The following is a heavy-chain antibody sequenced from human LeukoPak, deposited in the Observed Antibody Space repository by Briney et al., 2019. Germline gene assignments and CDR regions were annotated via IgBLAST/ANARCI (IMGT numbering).Heavy chain of an antibody. CDR3: ARVVSGSSGYFIDY. D-gene: IGHD3-22*01. Sequence: GGSLRLSCAASGFTFSSYSMNWVRQAPGKGLEWVSYISSSSSTIYYADSVKGRFTISRDNAKNSLYLQMNSLRDEDTAVYYCARVVSGSSGYFIDYWGQGTLVTVSS. V-gene: IGHV3-48*02. CDR1: GFTFSSYS. J-gene: IGHJ4*02. CDR2: ISSSSSTI.